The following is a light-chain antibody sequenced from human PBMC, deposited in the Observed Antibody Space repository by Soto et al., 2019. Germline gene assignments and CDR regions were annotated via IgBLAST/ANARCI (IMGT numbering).Light chain of an antibody. CDR3: QQANSFPLT. J-gene: IGKJ4*01. Sequence: DIQMTQSPSSLSASVVDRVTITCRSSQGINYYLAWYQQNPGKVPELLIYASSTLQSGVPSRFSGRGSGTDVTLTISSMQPEDFATYYCQQANSFPLTFGGGTTVDI. V-gene: IGKV1-27*01. CDR2: ASS. CDR1: QGINYY.